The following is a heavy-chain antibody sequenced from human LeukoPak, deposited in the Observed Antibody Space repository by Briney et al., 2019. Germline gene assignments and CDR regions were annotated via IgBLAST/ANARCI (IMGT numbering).Heavy chain of an antibody. CDR2: IKADGSGT. CDR3: ATWAFYHNLDV. V-gene: IGHV3-43*02. J-gene: IGHJ6*02. D-gene: IGHD2/OR15-2a*01. Sequence: GGSLRLSCAASGFNIGPYAMYWVRQGPGRGLEWVSVIKADGSGTFYSDSVRGRFTTSRDNSKNSLYLQMSSLTSDDTALYYCATWAFYHNLDVWGQGTTVAVYS. CDR1: GFNIGPYA.